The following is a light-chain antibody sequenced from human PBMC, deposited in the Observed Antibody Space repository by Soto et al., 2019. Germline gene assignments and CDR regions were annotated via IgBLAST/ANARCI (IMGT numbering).Light chain of an antibody. CDR3: SSYTSSDTYV. V-gene: IGLV2-18*02. J-gene: IGLJ1*01. CDR2: EVT. CDR1: SSDVGSYTR. Sequence: QSALTQPPSVSGSPGQSVTISCTGTSSDVGSYTRVSWYQQPPGTAPKLMIYEVTNRPSGVPDRFSGSKSGNTASLTISGLQAEDEADYYCSSYTSSDTYVFGTGTQLTVL.